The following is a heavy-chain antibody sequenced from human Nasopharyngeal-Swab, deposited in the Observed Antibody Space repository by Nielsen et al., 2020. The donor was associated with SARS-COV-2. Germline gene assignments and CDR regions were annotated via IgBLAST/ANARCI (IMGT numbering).Heavy chain of an antibody. J-gene: IGHJ4*02. V-gene: IGHV3-33*01. CDR3: AREGGYCSGGSCCPMIDY. D-gene: IGHD2-15*01. CDR2: IWYDGSNK. Sequence: WIRQPPGRGLEWVAVIWYDGSNKYYADSVKGRFTISRDNSKNTLYLQMNSLRAEDTAVYYCAREGGYCSGGSCCPMIDYWGQGTLVTVSS.